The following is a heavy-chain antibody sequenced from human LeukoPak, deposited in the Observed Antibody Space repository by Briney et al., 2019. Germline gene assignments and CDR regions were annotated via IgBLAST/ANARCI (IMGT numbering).Heavy chain of an antibody. D-gene: IGHD2-2*01. CDR2: MNPNSGNT. CDR3: ARRYCSSTSCHYFDY. V-gene: IGHV1-8*01. CDR1: GYTFSSYD. J-gene: IGHJ4*02. Sequence: ASVKVSCKASGYTFSSYDINWVRQATGQGLEWMRWMNPNSGNTGYAQKFQGRVTMTRNTSISTAYMDLSSLRSEDTAVYYCARRYCSSTSCHYFDYWGQGTLVTVSS.